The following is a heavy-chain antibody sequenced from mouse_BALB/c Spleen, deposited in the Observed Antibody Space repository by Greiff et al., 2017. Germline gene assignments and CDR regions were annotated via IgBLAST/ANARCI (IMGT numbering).Heavy chain of an antibody. CDR3: SIYYGYDPFAY. Sequence: EVQLQQSGAELVRSGASVKLSCTASGFNIKDYYMHWVKQRPEQGLEWIGWIDPENGDTEYAPKFQGKATMTADTSSNTAYLQLSSLTSEDTAVYYCSIYYGYDPFAYWGQGTLVTVSA. CDR1: GFNIKDYY. J-gene: IGHJ3*01. V-gene: IGHV14-4*02. D-gene: IGHD2-2*01. CDR2: IDPENGDT.